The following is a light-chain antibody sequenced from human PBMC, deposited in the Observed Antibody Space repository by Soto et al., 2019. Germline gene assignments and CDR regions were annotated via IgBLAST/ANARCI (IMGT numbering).Light chain of an antibody. CDR1: QSVSSN. J-gene: IGKJ1*01. CDR2: GAS. V-gene: IGKV3-15*01. CDR3: QQHNNWPPWT. Sequence: EIVMTQSPATLSVSPGERATLSCRASQSVSSNLAWYQQKPGQAPRLLIYGASTRATGIPARFSGSGSGTEFTLTLSSLQSEDFAVYYCQQHNNWPPWTFGKGTKVEIK.